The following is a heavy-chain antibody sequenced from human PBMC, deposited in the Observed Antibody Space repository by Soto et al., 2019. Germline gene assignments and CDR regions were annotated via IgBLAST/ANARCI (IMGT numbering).Heavy chain of an antibody. CDR1: GFTFSSYA. Sequence: GGALRLSCAASGFTFSSYAMHWVRQAPGKGLEWVAVISYDGSNKYYADSVKGRFTISRDNSKNTLYLQMNSLRAEDTAVYYCARDHIVVGCFDYWGQGTLVTVSS. CDR3: ARDHIVVGCFDY. J-gene: IGHJ4*02. CDR2: ISYDGSNK. D-gene: IGHD2-15*01. V-gene: IGHV3-30-3*01.